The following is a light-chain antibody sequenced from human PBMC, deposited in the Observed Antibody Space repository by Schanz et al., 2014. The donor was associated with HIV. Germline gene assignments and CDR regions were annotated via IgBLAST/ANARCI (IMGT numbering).Light chain of an antibody. J-gene: IGLJ2*01. V-gene: IGLV1-44*01. CDR1: SSNIGRNT. CDR3: ATWDDSLNGVV. Sequence: QSVVTQPPSASGTPGQRVTISCSGSSSNIGRNTVNWYQHLPGSAPQLLMYANNQRASGVPDRVSGSRSGTSASLAISGLQSQDEADYYCATWDDSLNGVVFGGGTKLTVL. CDR2: ANN.